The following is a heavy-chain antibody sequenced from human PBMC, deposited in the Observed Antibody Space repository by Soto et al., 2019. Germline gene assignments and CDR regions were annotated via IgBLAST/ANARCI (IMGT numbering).Heavy chain of an antibody. J-gene: IGHJ3*02. V-gene: IGHV4-59*08. CDR2: IYYSGST. Sequence: PSETLSLTCTVSGGSISSYYWSWIRQPPGKGLEWIGYIYYSGSTNYNPSLKSRVTISVDTSKNQFSLKLSSVTAADTAVYYCARHSYVGAFDIWGQGTMVTVSS. CDR1: GGSISSYY. CDR3: ARHSYVGAFDI. D-gene: IGHD3-10*02.